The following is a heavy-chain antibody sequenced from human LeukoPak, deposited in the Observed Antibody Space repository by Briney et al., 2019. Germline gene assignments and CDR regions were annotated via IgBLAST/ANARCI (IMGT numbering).Heavy chain of an antibody. CDR2: IHHSGNS. Sequence: SETLSLTCTVSGASVTDYYWSWIRQSPGKGLEWISYIHHSGNSDYNPSLRSRVTTSLDTPKNQFSLNLISVTAADTAVYYCTRGHWGLQSWSQGTLVTVSS. D-gene: IGHD7-27*01. CDR3: TRGHWGLQS. CDR1: GASVTDYY. J-gene: IGHJ5*02. V-gene: IGHV4-59*02.